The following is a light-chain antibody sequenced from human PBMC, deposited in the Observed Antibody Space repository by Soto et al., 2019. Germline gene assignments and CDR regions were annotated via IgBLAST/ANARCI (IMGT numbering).Light chain of an antibody. Sequence: DVQMTQSPSTLSASVGDRVTITCRASQSINNLLAWYQQKPGKASKFLIYDVSTLESGVPSRFSGSGSGTEFTLTISSLQPEDFATYYCQQYDSYPLTFGGGTRVEIK. V-gene: IGKV1-5*01. CDR3: QQYDSYPLT. CDR1: QSINNL. CDR2: DVS. J-gene: IGKJ4*01.